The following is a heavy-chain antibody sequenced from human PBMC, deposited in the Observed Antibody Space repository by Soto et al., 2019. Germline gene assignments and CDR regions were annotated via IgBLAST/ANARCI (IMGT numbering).Heavy chain of an antibody. Sequence: ASVKVSCKASGYTFTSYYMHWVRQAPGQGLEWMGIIDPSGGSTSYAQKFQGRVTMTRDTSTSTVYMELSSLRSEDTAVYYCARVGYYDFWSGYRGQTFYYYYYGMDVWGQGTTVTVSS. J-gene: IGHJ6*02. CDR1: GYTFTSYY. CDR2: IDPSGGST. CDR3: ARVGYYDFWSGYRGQTFYYYYYGMDV. V-gene: IGHV1-46*01. D-gene: IGHD3-3*01.